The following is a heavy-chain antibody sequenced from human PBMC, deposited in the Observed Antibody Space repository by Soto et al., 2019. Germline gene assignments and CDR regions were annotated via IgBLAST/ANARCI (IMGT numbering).Heavy chain of an antibody. CDR1: GYTFTSYA. V-gene: IGHV1-3*01. CDR3: ARGLNGYLHYFDY. Sequence: ASVKVSCKASGYTFTSYAMHWVRQAPGQRLEWMGWINAGNGNTKYSQKFQGRVTITRDTSASTAYMELSSLRSEDTAVYYCARGLNGYLHYFDYWGQGTPFTVSS. J-gene: IGHJ4*02. D-gene: IGHD5-18*01. CDR2: INAGNGNT.